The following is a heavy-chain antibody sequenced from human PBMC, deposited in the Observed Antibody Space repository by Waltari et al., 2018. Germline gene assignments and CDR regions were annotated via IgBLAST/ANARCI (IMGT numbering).Heavy chain of an antibody. CDR1: GFTVSSNY. J-gene: IGHJ5*02. V-gene: IGHV3-66*02. Sequence: EVQLVESGGGLVQPGGSLRLSCAASGFTVSSNYMSWVRQAPGKGLELVSVMYSGGSTYYADSVKGRFTISRDNSKNPLYLQMTSLRAEDTAVYYCAREGIAAAGTNWFDPWGQGTLVTVSS. CDR3: AREGIAAAGTNWFDP. CDR2: MYSGGST. D-gene: IGHD6-13*01.